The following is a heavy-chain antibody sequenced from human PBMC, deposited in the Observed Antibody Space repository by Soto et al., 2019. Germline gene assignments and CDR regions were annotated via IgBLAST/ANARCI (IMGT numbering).Heavy chain of an antibody. CDR1: GGSVSGYY. CDR3: ARQQLLPYYYALDG. V-gene: IGHV4-59*02. Sequence: QVQLQESGPGLVKPSDTLTLTCNVSGGSVSGYYWSWIRQPPGKGLEYIGYIYYRGSTNYNPNLTSRVTISIDTSKNRFALKLQSVTAADTAVYYCARQQLLPYYYALDGWGQWSAVAVSS. J-gene: IGHJ6*02. CDR2: IYYRGST. D-gene: IGHD6-13*01.